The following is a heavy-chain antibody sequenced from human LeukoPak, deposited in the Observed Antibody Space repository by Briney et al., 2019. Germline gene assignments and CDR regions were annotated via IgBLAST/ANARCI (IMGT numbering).Heavy chain of an antibody. CDR3: ARDGHRRYYYDSSGREDAFDI. D-gene: IGHD3-22*01. CDR2: INPNSGGT. Sequence: ASVKVSCKASGYTFTGYYMHWVRQAPGQGLEWMGWINPNSGGTNYAQKFQGRVTMTRDTSISTAYMEVRSLRSEDTAVYYCARDGHRRYYYDSSGREDAFDIWGQGTMVTVSA. V-gene: IGHV1-2*02. J-gene: IGHJ3*02. CDR1: GYTFTGYY.